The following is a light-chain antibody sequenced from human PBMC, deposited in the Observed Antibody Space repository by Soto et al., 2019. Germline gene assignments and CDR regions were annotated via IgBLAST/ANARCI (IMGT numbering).Light chain of an antibody. CDR3: QQYNSWPLT. CDR1: QYINTR. Sequence: EIVLTQSPATLSSFPGDRVTLSCRASQYINTRLAWYQHRPGQAPRLLIYGASTRATGIPARFSGSGSGTEFTLTISSLQSEDFAVYYCQQYNSWPLTFGGGTKVDIK. J-gene: IGKJ4*01. V-gene: IGKV3-15*01. CDR2: GAS.